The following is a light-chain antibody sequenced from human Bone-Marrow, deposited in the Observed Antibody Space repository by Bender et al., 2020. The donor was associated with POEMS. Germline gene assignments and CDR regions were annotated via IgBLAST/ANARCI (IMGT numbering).Light chain of an antibody. CDR1: STDVGGFNF. J-gene: IGLJ1*01. CDR2: DVS. V-gene: IGLV2-14*03. CDR3: SSYTGSATYV. Sequence: QSAPTQPASVSGSPGQSITISCTGTSTDVGGFNFVSWYQQHPGKVPKLLIYDVSNRPSGVSNRFSGSKSGNTASLTISGLQVDDEADYYCSSYTGSATYVFGTGTKVTAL.